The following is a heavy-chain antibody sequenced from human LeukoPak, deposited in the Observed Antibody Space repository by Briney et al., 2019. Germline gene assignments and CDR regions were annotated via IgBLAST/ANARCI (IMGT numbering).Heavy chain of an antibody. CDR1: GFTFSSYE. Sequence: GGSLRLSCAASGFTFSSYEMNWVRQAPGKGLEWVSYISSSGSTIYYADSVKGRFTISRDNAKNSLYLQMNSPRAEDTAVYYCARKGWGWLAFDYWGQGTLVTVSS. D-gene: IGHD2-15*01. V-gene: IGHV3-48*03. J-gene: IGHJ4*02. CDR2: ISSSGSTI. CDR3: ARKGWGWLAFDY.